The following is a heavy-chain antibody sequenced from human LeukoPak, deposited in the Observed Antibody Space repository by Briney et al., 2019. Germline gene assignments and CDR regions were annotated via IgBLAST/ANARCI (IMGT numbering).Heavy chain of an antibody. CDR3: ANSTAIVVVTALNY. V-gene: IGHV3-23*01. D-gene: IGHD2-21*02. J-gene: IGHJ4*02. Sequence: SGGSLRLSCAASGFTFSSYAMSWVRQAPGKGLEWVSAISGSGGSTYYADSVKGRYAISRDNSKNTLYLQMNSLRAEDTAVYYCANSTAIVVVTALNYWGQGTLVTVSS. CDR1: GFTFSSYA. CDR2: ISGSGGST.